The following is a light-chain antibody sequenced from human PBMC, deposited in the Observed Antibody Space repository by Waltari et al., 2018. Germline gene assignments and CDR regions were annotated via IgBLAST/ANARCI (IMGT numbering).Light chain of an antibody. CDR1: QGVGKY. CDR3: QKYDFLPAT. CDR2: HAS. Sequence: DIVLTQSPGTLSLSPGERATLSCRASQGVGKYLAWYQQRPGQAPRLLLSHASIRATGIPDRFSGRGDGTDFSLTISRLEPEDFAVYYCQKYDFLPATFGQGTTVEIK. J-gene: IGKJ1*01. V-gene: IGKV3-20*01.